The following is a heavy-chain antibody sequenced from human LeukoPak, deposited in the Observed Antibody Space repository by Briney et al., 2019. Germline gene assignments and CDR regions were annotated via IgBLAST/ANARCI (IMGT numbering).Heavy chain of an antibody. V-gene: IGHV1-18*01. J-gene: IGHJ4*02. CDR1: GYTFNSYG. Sequence: GASVKVSCKASGYTFNSYGITWVRQAPGQGLELMGWISAYNGNTNYAQKLQGRGTMTTDTSTSTAYMELRSLTSADTAVYYCARVTGPFGYDSSAYWGQGTLVTVSS. CDR2: ISAYNGNT. CDR3: ARVTGPFGYDSSAY. D-gene: IGHD3-22*01.